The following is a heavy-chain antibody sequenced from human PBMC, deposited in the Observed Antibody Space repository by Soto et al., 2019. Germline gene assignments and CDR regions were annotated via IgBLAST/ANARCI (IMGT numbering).Heavy chain of an antibody. J-gene: IGHJ4*02. Sequence: GWSLRLSCAAAGFTFTRYSMNWVRQAPGKGLEWVSSISSTTNYIYYGDSMKGRFTISRDNAKNSLYLEMNSLRAEDTAVYYCARESEDLTSNFDYWGQGTLVTVSS. CDR2: ISSTTNYI. V-gene: IGHV3-21*06. CDR3: ARESEDLTSNFDY. CDR1: GFTFTRYS.